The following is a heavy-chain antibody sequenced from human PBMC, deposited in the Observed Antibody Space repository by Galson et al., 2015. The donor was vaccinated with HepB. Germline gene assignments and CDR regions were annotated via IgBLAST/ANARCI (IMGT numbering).Heavy chain of an antibody. D-gene: IGHD2-15*01. CDR2: ISGCGGST. CDR1: GFTFSSYA. Sequence: SLRLSCAASGFTFSSYAMSWVRQAPGKGLEWVSAISGCGGSTYYADSVKGRFTISRDNSKNTLYLQMNSLRAEDTAVYYCAKPLMMDIVVVVAATNFDYWGQGALVTVSS. J-gene: IGHJ4*02. V-gene: IGHV3-23*01. CDR3: AKPLMMDIVVVVAATNFDY.